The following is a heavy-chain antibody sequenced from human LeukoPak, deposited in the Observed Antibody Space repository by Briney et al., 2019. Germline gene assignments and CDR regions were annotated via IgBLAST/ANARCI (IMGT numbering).Heavy chain of an antibody. CDR2: ISSSGSAM. CDR1: GFTFRSYE. Sequence: GGSLRLSCVASGFTFRSYEMNWVRQAPGKGLEWVSYISSSGSAMYYADSVKGRFTISRDNAKNSLYLQMNSLRAEDTAVYYCARDRGYDFWSGYFHYYYMDVWGKGTTVTVSS. D-gene: IGHD3-3*01. CDR3: ARDRGYDFWSGYFHYYYMDV. J-gene: IGHJ6*03. V-gene: IGHV3-48*03.